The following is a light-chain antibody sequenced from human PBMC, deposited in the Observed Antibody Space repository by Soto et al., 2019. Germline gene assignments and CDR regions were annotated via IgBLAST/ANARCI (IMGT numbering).Light chain of an antibody. CDR2: EVS. CDR3: TSYVGSNIWV. Sequence: QSALTQPHSASGSPGQSVTISCTGTSSDVGAYKYVSWYQQYPGKAPKLMIYEVSKRPSGVPDRFSGSKSGNTASLTVSGLQAEDEAEYYCTSYVGSNIWVFGGGTKLTVL. J-gene: IGLJ3*02. V-gene: IGLV2-8*01. CDR1: SSDVGAYKY.